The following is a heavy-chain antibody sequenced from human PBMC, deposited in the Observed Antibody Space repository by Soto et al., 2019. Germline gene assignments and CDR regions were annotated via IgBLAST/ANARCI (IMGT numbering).Heavy chain of an antibody. CDR1: GFTFSDYS. CDR2: ITITGSYI. CDR3: ARDPPYSSSWSYFDY. D-gene: IGHD6-13*01. J-gene: IGHJ4*02. V-gene: IGHV3-21*01. Sequence: EVQLVESGGGLVKPGGSLRVSCAASGFTFSDYSMNWVRQAPGKGLAWLSSITITGSYIYYADSVKGRFTISRDNAGSSLFLQMNSLRAEDTAMYYCARDPPYSSSWSYFDYWGQGTLVTVSS.